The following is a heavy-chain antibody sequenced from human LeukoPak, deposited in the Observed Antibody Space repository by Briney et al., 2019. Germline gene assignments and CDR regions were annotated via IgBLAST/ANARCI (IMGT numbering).Heavy chain of an antibody. D-gene: IGHD5-24*01. CDR3: ARDLEMAAYFDY. J-gene: IGHJ4*02. CDR1: GGTFSSYT. Sequence: GASVNVSCKAPGGTFSSYTISWVRQAPGQGLEWRGRIIPILGIANYAQKFQGRVTITADKSTSTAYMELSSLRSEDTAVYYCARDLEMAAYFDYWGQGTLVTVSS. V-gene: IGHV1-69*04. CDR2: IIPILGIA.